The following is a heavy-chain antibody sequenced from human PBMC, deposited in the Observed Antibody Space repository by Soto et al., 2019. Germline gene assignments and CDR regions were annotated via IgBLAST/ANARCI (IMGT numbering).Heavy chain of an antibody. CDR1: GGSISSGGYY. J-gene: IGHJ4*02. V-gene: IGHV4-31*03. CDR3: ARGGSSSPYFDD. D-gene: IGHD6-13*01. CDR2: IYYSGST. Sequence: QVQLQESGPGLVKPSQTLSLTCTVSGGSISSGGYYWSWIRQHPGKGLEWIGYIYYSGSTYYNPSLXSXLTISVDTSKKQFSLKLSSVTAADTAVYYCARGGSSSPYFDDWGQGTLVTVSS.